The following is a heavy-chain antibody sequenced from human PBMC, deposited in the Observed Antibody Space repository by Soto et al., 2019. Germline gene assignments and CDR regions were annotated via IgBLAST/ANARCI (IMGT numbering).Heavy chain of an antibody. J-gene: IGHJ4*02. V-gene: IGHV3-23*01. D-gene: IGHD2-21*01. CDR3: AKEDMAYCGGDCYGGFDY. CDR1: GFTFSSYA. Sequence: EVQLLESGGGLVQPGGSLRLSCAASGFTFSSYAMSWVRQAPGKGLEWVSAISGSGGSTYYADSVKGRFTISRDNSKNTLYLQMNSLRAEDTAVYYCAKEDMAYCGGDCYGGFDYWGQGTLVAVSS. CDR2: ISGSGGST.